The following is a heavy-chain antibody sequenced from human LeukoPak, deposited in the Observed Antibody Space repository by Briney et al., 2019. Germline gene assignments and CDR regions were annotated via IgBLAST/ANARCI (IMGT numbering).Heavy chain of an antibody. D-gene: IGHD5-12*01. CDR3: ARDGYDADGYLDY. V-gene: IGHV1-3*01. CDR1: GYPFRSYV. CDR2: INPANGNT. J-gene: IGHJ4*02. Sequence: ASVKVSCKASGYPFRSYVIHWLRQAPGQTLEWIGWINPANGNTKYSRNFQGRVTITRDTSASVVYMELSSLRYEDTAVYYCARDGYDADGYLDYWGQGALVPVSS.